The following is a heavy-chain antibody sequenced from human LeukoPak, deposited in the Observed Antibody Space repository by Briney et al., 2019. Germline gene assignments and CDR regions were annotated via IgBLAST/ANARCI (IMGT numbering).Heavy chain of an antibody. V-gene: IGHV3-21*01. J-gene: IGHJ4*02. CDR2: ISSTSKYI. Sequence: PGGSLRLSCVASGFAFSDDSMNWVRQPPGKGLEWVSSISSTSKYIYCADSVKGRFTISRDNAKNSLFLQMNNLRVDDSAVYYCAREYTAMAYDYWGQGNLVTVSS. CDR3: AREYTAMAYDY. CDR1: GFAFSDDS. D-gene: IGHD5-18*01.